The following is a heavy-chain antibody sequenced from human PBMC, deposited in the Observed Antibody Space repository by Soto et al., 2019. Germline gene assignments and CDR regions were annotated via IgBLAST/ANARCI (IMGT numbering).Heavy chain of an antibody. CDR1: GFTFSNFA. J-gene: IGHJ4*02. V-gene: IGHV3-23*01. Sequence: EVQLLESGGGSVQPGESLRLSCAASGFTFSNFAMSWVRQAPGKGLEWVSGISDSDGSTYYADSVRGRFTISRDNSKNTLYLHMNSLRAEDTALYYCATRNYYDSRGYYYMWYFDYWGQGALVSVSS. D-gene: IGHD3-22*01. CDR3: ATRNYYDSRGYYYMWYFDY. CDR2: ISDSDGST.